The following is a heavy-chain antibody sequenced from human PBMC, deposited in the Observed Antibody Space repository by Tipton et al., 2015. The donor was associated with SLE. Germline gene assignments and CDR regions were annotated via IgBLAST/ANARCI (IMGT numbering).Heavy chain of an antibody. D-gene: IGHD2-15*01. CDR2: ISSSSSYI. CDR1: GFTFSSYS. Sequence: SLRLSCAASGFTFSSYSMNWVRQAPGKGLEWVSSISSSSSYIYYADSVKGRFTISRDNAKNSLYLQMNSLKTEDTAVYYCARDDGSHGDYWGQGTLVTVSS. V-gene: IGHV3-21*03. J-gene: IGHJ4*02. CDR3: ARDDGSHGDY.